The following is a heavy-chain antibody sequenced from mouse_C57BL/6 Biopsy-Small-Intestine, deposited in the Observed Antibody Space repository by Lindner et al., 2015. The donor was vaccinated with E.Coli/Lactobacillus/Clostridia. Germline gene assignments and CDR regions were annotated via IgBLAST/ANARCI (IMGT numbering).Heavy chain of an antibody. Sequence: SVKVSCKAFGYTVTSNFIHWVRQAPGHGLEWMGIFNPGTLSTFYAQKFQGRITVTRNTSISTAYMELSSLRSEDTAVYYCARGQSIYYDFWRGYSPLDSWGQGTLVTVSS. CDR2: FNPGTLST. CDR3: ARGQSIYYDFWRGYSPLDS. CDR1: GYTVTSNF. D-gene: IGHD1-1*01. J-gene: IGHJ4*01. V-gene: IGHV1-64*01.